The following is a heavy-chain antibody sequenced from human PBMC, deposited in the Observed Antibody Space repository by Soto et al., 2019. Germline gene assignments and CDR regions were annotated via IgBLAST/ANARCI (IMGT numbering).Heavy chain of an antibody. CDR2: IYYSGST. Sequence: QLQLQESGPGLVKPSETLSLICTVSGGSISSSNYYWGWIRQPPGKGLEWIGNIYYSGSTYYNPSLNSRVTISVDTPKNQFSLKLSSVTAADTAVYYCARPMTTGYYYGMDVWGQGTTVTVSS. CDR1: GGSISSSNYY. CDR3: ARPMTTGYYYGMDV. V-gene: IGHV4-39*01. D-gene: IGHD3-22*01. J-gene: IGHJ6*02.